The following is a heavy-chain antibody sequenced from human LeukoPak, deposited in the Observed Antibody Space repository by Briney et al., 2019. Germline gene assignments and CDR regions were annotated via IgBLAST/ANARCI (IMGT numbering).Heavy chain of an antibody. V-gene: IGHV1-8*01. CDR2: MNPNSGNT. CDR3: AKGLGGYCSSTSCQYYFDY. Sequence: ASVKVSCKASGYTFTSYDINWVRQATGQGLEWMGWMNPNSGNTGYAQKFQGRVTMTRNTSISTAYMELSSLRSEDTAVYYCAKGLGGYCSSTSCQYYFDYWGQGTLVTVSS. D-gene: IGHD2-2*01. J-gene: IGHJ4*02. CDR1: GYTFTSYD.